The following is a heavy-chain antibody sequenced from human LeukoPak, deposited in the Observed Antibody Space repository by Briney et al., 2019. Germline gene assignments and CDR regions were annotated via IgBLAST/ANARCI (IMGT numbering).Heavy chain of an antibody. V-gene: IGHV3-30*04. CDR3: ARAREVGPTYWFDP. CDR2: ISYDGNNK. CDR1: GFTFSSYA. J-gene: IGHJ5*02. Sequence: PGRSLRLSCAASGFTFSSYAMHWVRQAPGKGLEWLTVISYDGNNKYYADSLRGRFTISRDNSKDTLHLQMNSLRAEDTAVYYCARAREVGPTYWFDPWGQGTLVTVSS. D-gene: IGHD1-26*01.